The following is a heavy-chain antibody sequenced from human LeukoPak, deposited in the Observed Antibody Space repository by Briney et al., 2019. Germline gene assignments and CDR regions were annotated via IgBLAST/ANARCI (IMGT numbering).Heavy chain of an antibody. CDR2: IHSSGST. J-gene: IGHJ4*02. V-gene: IGHV4-4*09. CDR1: DGTIRSYY. D-gene: IGHD1-26*01. Sequence: PSETLSLTCSVSDGTIRSYYWSWIRQPPGKGLEWIGYIHSSGSTHYNPSLRGRVTISLDTSKNRFSLKLTSVTAADTAVYYCARLGSYSDHWGQGTLVTVSS. CDR3: ARLGSYSDH.